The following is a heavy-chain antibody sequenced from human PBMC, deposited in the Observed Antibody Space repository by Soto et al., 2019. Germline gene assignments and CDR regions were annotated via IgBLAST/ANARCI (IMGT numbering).Heavy chain of an antibody. CDR2: LSDSVGTT. CDR1: GFSFGTYT. V-gene: IGHV3-23*01. D-gene: IGHD3-22*01. CDR3: AKNLIGGRLQSTFDL. Sequence: GGSLRLSCAVSGFSFGTYTVNWVRQAPGMGLEWVSGLSDSVGTTHYAYSVKGRFTISRDKSKNTLYLQMNNLRAEDTAVYYCAKNLIGGRLQSTFDLWGQGTPAPVYS. J-gene: IGHJ4*02.